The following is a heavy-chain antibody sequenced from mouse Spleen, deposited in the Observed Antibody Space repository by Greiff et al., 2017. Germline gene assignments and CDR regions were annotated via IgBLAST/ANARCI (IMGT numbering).Heavy chain of an antibody. Sequence: QVQLQQSGAELARPGASVKLSCKASGYTFTSYGISWVKQRTGQGLEWIGESYPRSGNTYYNEKFKGKATLTADKSSSTAYMELRSLTSEDSAVYFCARGAQLHFDYWGQGTTLTVSS. D-gene: IGHD2-1*01. CDR2: SYPRSGNT. CDR3: ARGAQLHFDY. V-gene: IGHV1-81*01. J-gene: IGHJ2*01. CDR1: GYTFTSYG.